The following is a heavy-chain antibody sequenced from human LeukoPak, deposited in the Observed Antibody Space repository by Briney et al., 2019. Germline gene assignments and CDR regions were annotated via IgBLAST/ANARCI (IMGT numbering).Heavy chain of an antibody. D-gene: IGHD4-23*01. V-gene: IGHV3-7*04. CDR2: INQDGSEK. CDR3: AGDPDYGGNSGLDY. Sequence: PGGSLRLSCAASGLAFSSFWMNWVRQAPGKGLEWVANINQDGSEKYYVDSVKGRFTISRDNAKKSLYLQMNSLRAEDTAVYYCAGDPDYGGNSGLDYWGQGTLVTVSS. J-gene: IGHJ4*02. CDR1: GLAFSSFW.